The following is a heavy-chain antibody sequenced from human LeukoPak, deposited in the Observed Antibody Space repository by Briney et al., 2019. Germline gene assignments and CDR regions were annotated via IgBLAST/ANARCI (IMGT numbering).Heavy chain of an antibody. D-gene: IGHD2-2*01. CDR3: ARGSGYCSSTSCYPFDY. Sequence: VSVKVSCTASGYTFTSYGISWVRQAPGQGLEWMGWISAYNGNTNYAQKLQGRVTMTTDTSTSTAYMELRSLRSDDTAVYYCARGSGYCSSTSCYPFDYWGQGTLVTVSS. J-gene: IGHJ4*02. CDR2: ISAYNGNT. CDR1: GYTFTSYG. V-gene: IGHV1-18*01.